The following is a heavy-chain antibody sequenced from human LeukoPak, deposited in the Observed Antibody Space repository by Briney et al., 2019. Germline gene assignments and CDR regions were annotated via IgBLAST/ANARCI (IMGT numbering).Heavy chain of an antibody. V-gene: IGHV3-74*01. Sequence: GGSLRLSCAASGFTFSSYWMHWVRQAPGKGLVWLSRIHDDGSNKCYADSVKGRFTISRDNAKNTLYLQMNSLRAEDTAVYYCARGSSSGWPDYLDYWGQGTLVTVSS. CDR1: GFTFSSYW. J-gene: IGHJ4*02. CDR3: ARGSSSGWPDYLDY. CDR2: IHDDGSNK. D-gene: IGHD6-19*01.